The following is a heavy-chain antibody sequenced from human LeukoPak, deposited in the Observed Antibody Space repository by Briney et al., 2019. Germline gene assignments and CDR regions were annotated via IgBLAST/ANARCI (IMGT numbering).Heavy chain of an antibody. CDR3: AKADTTLDPFDH. CDR1: GFTFDDYT. D-gene: IGHD5-18*01. J-gene: IGHJ4*02. V-gene: IGHV3-43*01. Sequence: GGSLRLSCAASGFTFDDYTMHWVRQAPGKGLEWVSLISWDAGRTYYADSVKGQFTISRDNSKNSLYLQMNSLRTEDTALYYCAKADTTLDPFDHWGQGTLVTVSS. CDR2: ISWDAGRT.